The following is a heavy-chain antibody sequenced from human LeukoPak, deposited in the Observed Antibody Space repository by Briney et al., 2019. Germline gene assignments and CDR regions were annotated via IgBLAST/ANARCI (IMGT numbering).Heavy chain of an antibody. CDR3: ARDADASAFYWYFDL. Sequence: GGSLRLSCTASGFTLSYYGMHWVRQAPGKGLELVALMWSDGSKTSYADSVKGRFTISRDISRNTLYLQMNSLRAEDTALYYCARDADASAFYWYFDLWGQGTLVTVSS. CDR1: GFTLSYYG. J-gene: IGHJ2*01. CDR2: MWSDGSKT. D-gene: IGHD2-8*01. V-gene: IGHV3-33*01.